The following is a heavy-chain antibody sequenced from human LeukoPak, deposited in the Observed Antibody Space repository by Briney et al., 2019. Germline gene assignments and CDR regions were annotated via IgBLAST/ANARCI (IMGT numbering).Heavy chain of an antibody. J-gene: IGHJ4*02. CDR2: ISSSGGTR. CDR3: ATLTVASTFDY. CDR1: GFAFSVYE. D-gene: IGHD6-19*01. Sequence: PGGSLRLSCAASGFAFSVYEMYWVRQAPGKELEWVSYISSSGGTRYYADSVKGRFTISRDNAKKSLYLQMNSLRAEDTAVYYCATLTVASTFDYWGQGTPVTVSS. V-gene: IGHV3-48*03.